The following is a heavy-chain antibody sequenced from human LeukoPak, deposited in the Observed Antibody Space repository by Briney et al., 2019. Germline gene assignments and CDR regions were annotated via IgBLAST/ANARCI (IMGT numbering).Heavy chain of an antibody. V-gene: IGHV4-59*01. CDR2: IYYSGST. Sequence: SETLSLTCSVSGGSISSYYWSWIRQPPGKRLEWIGYIYYSGSTYYNPSLKSRATISVDTSKNQFSLQLSSVTAAGTAVYFCARVPPYNSGYGGFDYWGQGTLVTVSS. CDR1: GGSISSYY. CDR3: ARVPPYNSGYGGFDY. J-gene: IGHJ4*02. D-gene: IGHD5-18*01.